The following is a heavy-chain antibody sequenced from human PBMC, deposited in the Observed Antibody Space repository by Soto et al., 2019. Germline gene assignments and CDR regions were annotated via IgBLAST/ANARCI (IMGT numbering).Heavy chain of an antibody. CDR2: ISSNGGST. CDR1: GFTFSSYA. CDR3: AKDQSCSGGSCYSEFDY. Sequence: GGSLRLSCSASGFTFSSYAMHWVRQAPGKGLEYVSAISSNGGSTYYADSVKGRFTISRDNSKNTLYLQMSSLRAEDTAVYYCAKDQSCSGGSCYSEFDYWGQGTLVTVSS. D-gene: IGHD2-15*01. J-gene: IGHJ4*02. V-gene: IGHV3-64D*06.